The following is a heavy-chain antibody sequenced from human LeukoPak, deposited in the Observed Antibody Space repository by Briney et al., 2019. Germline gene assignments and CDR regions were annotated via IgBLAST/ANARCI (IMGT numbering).Heavy chain of an antibody. D-gene: IGHD3-16*01. CDR3: ARDRGSWVLTDSGSSRFDI. CDR2: IYYIGCT. J-gene: IGHJ3*02. CDR1: GRSISRYC. Sequence: KPSETLSLTCTVSGRSISRYCWSWIQHPPRTGLEWIGLIYYIGCTNYHPPLKSPVTMSVATSKNQFSLKLSCVTAAGTAVYYCARDRGSWVLTDSGSSRFDIWGQGTLVTVSS. V-gene: IGHV4-59*01.